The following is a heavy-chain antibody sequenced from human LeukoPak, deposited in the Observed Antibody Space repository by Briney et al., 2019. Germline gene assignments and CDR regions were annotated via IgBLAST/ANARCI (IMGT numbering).Heavy chain of an antibody. CDR3: AREIMVSREWYFDL. CDR2: MNNDGSGT. Sequence: QPGGSLRLSCAASGLTLSNYWMHWVRQAPGKGLVWVSRMNNDGSGTTYADSVRGRFTISRDNAKNTLYLQMNSLRVEDTAMYFCAREIMVSREWYFDLWGRGTLVTVAS. J-gene: IGHJ2*01. V-gene: IGHV3-74*01. D-gene: IGHD2-21*01. CDR1: GLTLSNYW.